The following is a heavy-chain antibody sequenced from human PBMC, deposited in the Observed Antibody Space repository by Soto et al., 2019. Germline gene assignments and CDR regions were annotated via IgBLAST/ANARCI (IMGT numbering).Heavy chain of an antibody. CDR2: ISSSSSYI. J-gene: IGHJ4*02. V-gene: IGHV3-21*01. CDR3: ARDKDIYCSGGSCYSTYFDY. CDR1: GFTFSSYS. D-gene: IGHD2-15*01. Sequence: PGGSLRLSCAASGFTFSSYSMNWVRQAPGKGLEWVSSISSSSSYIYYADSVKGRFTISRDNAKNSLYLQMNSLRAEDTAVYYCARDKDIYCSGGSCYSTYFDYWGQGTLVTVSS.